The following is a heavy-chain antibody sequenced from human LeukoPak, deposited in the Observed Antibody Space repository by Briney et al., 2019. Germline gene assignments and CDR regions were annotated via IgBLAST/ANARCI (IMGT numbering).Heavy chain of an antibody. CDR2: ISSSSSYI. Sequence: PGGSLRLSCAASGFTFSSYSMNWVRQAPGKGLEWVSSISSSSSYIYYADSVKGRFTISRDNAKNSLYLQMNSLRAEDTAVYYCARAANSYYDFWSGYYSYYYYMDVWGKGTTVTVSS. D-gene: IGHD3-3*01. J-gene: IGHJ6*03. CDR1: GFTFSSYS. V-gene: IGHV3-21*01. CDR3: ARAANSYYDFWSGYYSYYYYMDV.